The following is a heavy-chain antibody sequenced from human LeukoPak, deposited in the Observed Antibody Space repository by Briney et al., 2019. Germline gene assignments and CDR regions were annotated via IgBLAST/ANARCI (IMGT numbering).Heavy chain of an antibody. Sequence: ASVKVSCKASGYTFTSYGISWVRQAPGQGLEWMGWISAYNGNTNYAQKLQGRVTMTTDTSTSTAYMELRSLRSDDTAVYYCARDALLRYFYNWFDPWGQGTLVTVSS. CDR1: GYTFTSYG. CDR2: ISAYNGNT. D-gene: IGHD3-9*01. V-gene: IGHV1-18*01. J-gene: IGHJ5*02. CDR3: ARDALLRYFYNWFDP.